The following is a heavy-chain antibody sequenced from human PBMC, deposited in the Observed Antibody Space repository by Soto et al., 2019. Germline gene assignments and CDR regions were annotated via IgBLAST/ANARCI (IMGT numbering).Heavy chain of an antibody. Sequence: QVQLQQWGAGLLKPSETLSLTCAVYGGSFSGYYWSWIRQPPGKGLEWIGEINHSGSTNYNPSLNSRVTISVDTSKNQFSLKLSSVTAADTAVYYCARGLDYIFDYWGQGTLVTVSS. CDR3: ARGLDYIFDY. CDR1: GGSFSGYY. CDR2: INHSGST. V-gene: IGHV4-34*01. D-gene: IGHD5-12*01. J-gene: IGHJ4*02.